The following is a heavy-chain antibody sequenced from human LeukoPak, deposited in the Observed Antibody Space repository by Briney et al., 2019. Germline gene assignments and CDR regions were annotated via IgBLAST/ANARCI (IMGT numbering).Heavy chain of an antibody. V-gene: IGHV3-48*01. CDR2: IGTSRSSI. Sequence: GSLRLSCAASGFTFSGYCMNWVRQAPGKGLEWLSYIGTSRSSIYYSDSVKGRFTVSRDDAKNSLYLQMNSLRAEDTAVYYCAREGDTTGTSGTEFDYWGQGALVTVSS. J-gene: IGHJ4*02. CDR3: AREGDTTGTSGTEFDY. D-gene: IGHD4-4*01. CDR1: GFTFSGYC.